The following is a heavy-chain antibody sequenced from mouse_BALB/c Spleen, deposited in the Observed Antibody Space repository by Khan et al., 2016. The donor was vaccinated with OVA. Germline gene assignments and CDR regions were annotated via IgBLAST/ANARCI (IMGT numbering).Heavy chain of an antibody. CDR3: ARGNYYGYYFDY. J-gene: IGHJ2*01. CDR1: GYSITSGYA. D-gene: IGHD1-1*01. Sequence: EVKLEESGPGLVKPSQSLYLTCTVTGYSITSGYAWNWIRQFPGNKLEWMGYISYSGGTSYNPSLKSRISITRDTSKNQFFLQLNSVTTEDTATYDCARGNYYGYYFDYWGQGTTLTVSS. CDR2: ISYSGGT. V-gene: IGHV3-2*02.